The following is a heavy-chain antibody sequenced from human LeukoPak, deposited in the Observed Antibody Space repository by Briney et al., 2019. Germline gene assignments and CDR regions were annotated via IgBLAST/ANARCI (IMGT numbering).Heavy chain of an antibody. D-gene: IGHD5-12*01. CDR2: IYYSGST. CDR1: GGSISSSSYY. Sequence: SETLSLTCTVSGGSISSSSYYWGWIRQPPGKGLEWIGSIYYSGSTYYNPSLKSRVTISVDTSKNQFSLKLSSVTAADTAVYYCARDRMDIVATITAEDPFFDYWGQGTLVTVSS. V-gene: IGHV4-39*07. J-gene: IGHJ4*02. CDR3: ARDRMDIVATITAEDPFFDY.